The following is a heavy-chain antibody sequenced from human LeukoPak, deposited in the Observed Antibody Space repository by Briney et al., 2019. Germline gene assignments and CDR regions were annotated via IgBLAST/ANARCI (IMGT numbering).Heavy chain of an antibody. Sequence: PGGSLRLSCAASGFTFDDYAMHWVRQAPGKGLEWVSGISWNSGSIGYADSVKGRFTISRDNAKNSLYLQMNSLRAEDTALYYCAKDIGRGATKPYYYYGMDVWGQGTTVTVSS. V-gene: IGHV3-9*01. D-gene: IGHD1-1*01. CDR3: AKDIGRGATKPYYYYGMDV. CDR1: GFTFDDYA. J-gene: IGHJ6*02. CDR2: ISWNSGSI.